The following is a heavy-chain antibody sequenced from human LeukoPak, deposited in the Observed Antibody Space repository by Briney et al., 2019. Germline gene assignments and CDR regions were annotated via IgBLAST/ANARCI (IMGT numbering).Heavy chain of an antibody. J-gene: IGHJ4*02. V-gene: IGHV4-59*08. CDR3: ARSSGWFFYFDY. CDR1: GGSISSYY. CDR2: IYYSGST. D-gene: IGHD6-19*01. Sequence: PSETLSLTCTVSGGSISSYYWSWIRQPPGKGLEWIGYIYYSGSTSYSPSLKSRVTISLDTSKNQFSLKLNSVTAADTAVYYCARSSGWFFYFDYWGQGTLVPVSS.